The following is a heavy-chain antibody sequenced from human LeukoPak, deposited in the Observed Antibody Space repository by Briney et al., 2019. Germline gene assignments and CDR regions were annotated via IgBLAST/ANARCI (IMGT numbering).Heavy chain of an antibody. Sequence: GESLKISCKGSGYSFTSYWIGWVRQMPGRGLEWMGIINPGYSDIRYSPSFQGQVTISADKSISTAYLQWSSLKASDTAIYYCARHDKGYSGYVTLDYWGQGTLVTVSS. D-gene: IGHD5-12*01. CDR3: ARHDKGYSGYVTLDY. J-gene: IGHJ4*02. CDR2: INPGYSDI. CDR1: GYSFTSYW. V-gene: IGHV5-51*01.